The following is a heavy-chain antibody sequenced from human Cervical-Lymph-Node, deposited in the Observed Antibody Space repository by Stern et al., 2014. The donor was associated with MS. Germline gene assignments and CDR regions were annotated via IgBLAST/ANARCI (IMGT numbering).Heavy chain of an antibody. V-gene: IGHV3-30*04. CDR2: ISYDGRDK. J-gene: IGHJ4*02. CDR1: GFVFRRYA. Sequence: VHLVESGGGVVQPGRSLRLSCAASGFVFRRYALHWVRQAPGKGLEWVARISYDGRDKYYTDSVKGRFTVSRDNYNNTVDLEMNSLRLEDTAVYYCAKGGSGSYLDWGQGSLVTVSS. CDR3: AKGGSGSYLD. D-gene: IGHD1-26*01.